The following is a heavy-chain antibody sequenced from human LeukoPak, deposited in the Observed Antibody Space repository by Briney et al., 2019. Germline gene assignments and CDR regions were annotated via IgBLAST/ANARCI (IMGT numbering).Heavy chain of an antibody. CDR2: ISSSSSYR. V-gene: IGHV3-11*05. Sequence: PGGSLRLSCAASGVTLSDYYMSCIRQAPGKGLEWVSYISSSSSYRNYADSVNGRFTISRDNATNSLHLQMNSLRAEDTAVYYCARERYYGSGTAYWGQGTLVTVSS. CDR1: GVTLSDYY. D-gene: IGHD3-10*01. CDR3: ARERYYGSGTAY. J-gene: IGHJ4*02.